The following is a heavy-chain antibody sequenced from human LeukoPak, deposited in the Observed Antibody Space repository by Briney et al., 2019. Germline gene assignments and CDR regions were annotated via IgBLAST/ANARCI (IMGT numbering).Heavy chain of an antibody. CDR1: GFTFSNYW. J-gene: IGHJ6*03. CDR3: ARTDGEYYYYYYYMDV. Sequence: GGSLRLSCAASGFTFSNYWMSWVRQAPGKGLEWVANIKQDGSEKYYVDSVKGRFTISRDNAKNSLYLQMNSLRAEDTAVYYCARTDGEYYYYYYYMDVWGKGTTVTVSS. CDR2: IKQDGSEK. V-gene: IGHV3-7*01. D-gene: IGHD7-27*01.